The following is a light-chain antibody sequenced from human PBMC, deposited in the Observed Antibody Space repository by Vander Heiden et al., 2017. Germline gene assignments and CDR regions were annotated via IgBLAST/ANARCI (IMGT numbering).Light chain of an antibody. J-gene: IGKJ3*01. CDR2: DES. CDR1: QDISNY. Sequence: DIQMTQSPPSPSASLGDRVTIPCQASQDISNYLDWYQQKPGKAHKLMIYDESKMETGVPSRFSGSGSGTDFTLTISSLEPEDIETYYCQQYGNLLFFTFGPGTKVDIK. V-gene: IGKV1-33*01. CDR3: QQYGNLLFFT.